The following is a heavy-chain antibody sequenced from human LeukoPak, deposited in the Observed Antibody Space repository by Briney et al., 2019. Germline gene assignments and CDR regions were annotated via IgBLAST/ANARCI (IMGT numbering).Heavy chain of an antibody. Sequence: GGSLRLSCAASGFTFSSYSMNWVRQAPGKGLEWVSSISSSTNYVYYADSVKGRFTISRDNAKNSLFLQMNTLRPEDTAVYYCARVITPYYYYGMDVWGQGTTVTVSS. J-gene: IGHJ6*02. CDR3: ARVITPYYYYGMDV. V-gene: IGHV3-21*01. CDR1: GFTFSSYS. D-gene: IGHD3-16*01. CDR2: ISSSTNYV.